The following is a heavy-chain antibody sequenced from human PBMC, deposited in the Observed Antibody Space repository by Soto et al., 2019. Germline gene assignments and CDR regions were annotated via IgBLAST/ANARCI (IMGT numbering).Heavy chain of an antibody. Sequence: ASVKVSCKVSGYTLTELSMHWVRQAPGKGLEWMGGFDPEDGETIYAQKFQGRVTMTADESTSTAYMELSSLRSEDTAVYYCARRNWNYGGSDWFDPWGQGTLVTVSS. CDR1: GYTLTELS. CDR3: ARRNWNYGGSDWFDP. J-gene: IGHJ5*02. V-gene: IGHV1-24*01. CDR2: FDPEDGET. D-gene: IGHD1-7*01.